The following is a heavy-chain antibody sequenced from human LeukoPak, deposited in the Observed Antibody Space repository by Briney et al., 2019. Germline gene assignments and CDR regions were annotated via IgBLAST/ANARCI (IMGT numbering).Heavy chain of an antibody. D-gene: IGHD3/OR15-3a*01. CDR2: ISPENGDT. CDR1: GYAFVNFG. J-gene: IGHJ6*03. V-gene: IGHV1-18*01. Sequence: ASVKVSCKASGYAFVNFGLIWVRQAPGQGLEWMGWISPENGDTNYAQTFQDRVTMTTDTSTNTAYMELRSLTSDDTAVYFCARVFSYYYFYMDVWGEGTTVIISS. CDR3: ARVFSYYYFYMDV.